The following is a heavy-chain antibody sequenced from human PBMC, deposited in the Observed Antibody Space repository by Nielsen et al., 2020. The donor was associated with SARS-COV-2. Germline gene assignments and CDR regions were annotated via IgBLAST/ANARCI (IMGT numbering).Heavy chain of an antibody. CDR1: GFAVSSNY. J-gene: IGHJ4*02. CDR2: IYSGGAT. D-gene: IGHD1-14*01. V-gene: IGHV3-53*05. CDR3: AKETGTTGY. Sequence: GESLKISCAASGFAVSSNYMSWVRQSPVKGLEWVSVIYSGGATHYADSVKGRFTISRDDSKNTVYLQMNSLRAEDTALYYCAKETGTTGYWGQGTLVTVSS.